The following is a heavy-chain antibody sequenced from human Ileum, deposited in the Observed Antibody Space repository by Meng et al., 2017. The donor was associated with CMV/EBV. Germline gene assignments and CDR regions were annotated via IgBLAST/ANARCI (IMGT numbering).Heavy chain of an antibody. V-gene: IGHV3-74*01. CDR2: IKNDGKTA. CDR3: AKFPNYDFWSGPGYFDY. CDR1: GFTFSNYW. D-gene: IGHD3-3*01. J-gene: IGHJ4*02. Sequence: GESLKISCVASGFTFSNYWMHWVRQAPGKGLVWVSSIKNDGKTAAYADFVKGRFIISRDNAKNTVYLQMNSLRAEDTAVYYCAKFPNYDFWSGPGYFDYWGQGTLVTVSS.